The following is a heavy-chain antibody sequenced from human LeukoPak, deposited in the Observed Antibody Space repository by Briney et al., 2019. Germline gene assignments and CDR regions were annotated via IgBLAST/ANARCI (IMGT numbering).Heavy chain of an antibody. J-gene: IGHJ3*02. CDR2: ISSSSSYI. CDR3: AKDREYSYGYLIAFDI. Sequence: GGSLRLSCAASGFTFSSYSMNWVRQAPGKGLEWVSSISSSSSYIYYADSVKGRFTISRDNSKNTLYLQMNSLRAEDTAVYYCAKDREYSYGYLIAFDIWGQGTMVTVSS. D-gene: IGHD5-18*01. CDR1: GFTFSSYS. V-gene: IGHV3-21*04.